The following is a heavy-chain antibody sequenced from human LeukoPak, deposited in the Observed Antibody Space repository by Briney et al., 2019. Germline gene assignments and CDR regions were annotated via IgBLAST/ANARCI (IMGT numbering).Heavy chain of an antibody. CDR1: VYTFTDYY. CDR3: APSGGATSGFYMYYFDY. V-gene: IGHV1-2*02. J-gene: IGHJ4*02. Sequence: GASVKVSCKTSVYTFTDYYMHWLQQAPGQGLEWMGWINPNSGDTEYGQKFQGRVTMTRDTTINTAYMELSRLRSDDTAVYYCAPSGGATSGFYMYYFDYWGQGTLVTVSS. D-gene: IGHD3-16*01. CDR2: INPNSGDT.